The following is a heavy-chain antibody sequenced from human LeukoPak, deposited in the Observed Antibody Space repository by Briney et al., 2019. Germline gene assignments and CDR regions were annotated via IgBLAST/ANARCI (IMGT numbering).Heavy chain of an antibody. J-gene: IGHJ6*03. Sequence: GSLRLSCAASGFTFSSYWMSWVGQAPGKGLEWVANIKQDGSEKYYVDSVKGRFTISRDNAKNSLYLQMNSLRAEDTAVYYCARVPSDSSGYYIYYYYYYMDVWGKGTTVTVSS. V-gene: IGHV3-7*01. CDR1: GFTFSSYW. CDR3: ARVPSDSSGYYIYYYYYYMDV. D-gene: IGHD3-22*01. CDR2: IKQDGSEK.